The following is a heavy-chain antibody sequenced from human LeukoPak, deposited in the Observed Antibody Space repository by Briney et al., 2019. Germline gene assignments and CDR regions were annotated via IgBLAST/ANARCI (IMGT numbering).Heavy chain of an antibody. CDR2: IYHTGNT. Sequence: SETLSLTCAVSGGSIRSSNWWSWVRPPPGKGLERIGEIYHTGNTNYNPSLKSRVTISVDTSKNQFSLKLSSVTAADTAVYYCARARGYYGSGSNFDYWGQGTLVTVSS. D-gene: IGHD3-10*01. CDR3: ARARGYYGSGSNFDY. J-gene: IGHJ4*02. CDR1: GGSIRSSNW. V-gene: IGHV4-4*02.